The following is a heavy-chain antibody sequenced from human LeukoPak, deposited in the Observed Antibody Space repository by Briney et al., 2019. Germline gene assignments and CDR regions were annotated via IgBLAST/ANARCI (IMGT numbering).Heavy chain of an antibody. CDR3: AKDLVRGALLLPYYYYYCMDV. CDR1: GFTFSAYG. D-gene: IGHD3-10*01. J-gene: IGHJ6*02. V-gene: IGHV3-30*18. Sequence: GGSLRLSCAASGFTFSAYGMHWVRQAPGKGLEWAAVISYDGSNKYYADSVKGRFTISRDNSKNTLHLQMNSLRTEDTAVDYCAKDLVRGALLLPYYYYYCMDVWGQGTTVTVSS. CDR2: ISYDGSNK.